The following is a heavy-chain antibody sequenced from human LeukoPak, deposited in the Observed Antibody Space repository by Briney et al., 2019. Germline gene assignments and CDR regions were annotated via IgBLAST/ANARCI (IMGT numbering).Heavy chain of an antibody. Sequence: SETLSLTCTVSGGSINSSSCYWGWIRQPPGKGLEWIGYIYYSGSTNYNPSLKSRVTISVDTSKNQFSLKLSSVTAADTAVYYCAREGEGGYTSFDYWGQGTLVTVSS. CDR3: AREGEGGYTSFDY. D-gene: IGHD5-12*01. CDR2: IYYSGST. J-gene: IGHJ4*02. CDR1: GGSINSSSCY. V-gene: IGHV4-61*01.